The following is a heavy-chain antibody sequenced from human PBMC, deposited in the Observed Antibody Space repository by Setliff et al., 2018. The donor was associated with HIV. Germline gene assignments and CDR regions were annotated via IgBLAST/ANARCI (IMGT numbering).Heavy chain of an antibody. CDR1: GFTFSSYS. V-gene: IGHV3-48*01. J-gene: IGHJ6*03. CDR3: AKRGYVSAWYDEPVQFYQHMDV. Sequence: GGSLRLSCAASGFTFSSYSMNWVRQAPGKGLEWVSYISSSSSTIYYADSVKGRFTISRDNAKNSLYLQMNSLRAEDTAVYYCAKRGYVSAWYDEPVQFYQHMDVWGKGTTVTVSS. D-gene: IGHD6-19*01. CDR2: ISSSSSTI.